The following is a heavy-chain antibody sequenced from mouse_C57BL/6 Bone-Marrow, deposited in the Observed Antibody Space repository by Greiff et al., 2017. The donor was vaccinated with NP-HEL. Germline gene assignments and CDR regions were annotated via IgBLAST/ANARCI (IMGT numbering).Heavy chain of an antibody. D-gene: IGHD2-5*01. CDR1: GYTFTSYW. Sequence: QVQLQQPGAELVRPGSSVTLSCKASGYTFTSYWMHWVKQRPIQGLEWIGNIDPSDSETHYNQKFKDKATLTVDKSSSTAYMQLSSLTSEDSAVYCCTRMGDSNYGCWYFDVWGTGTTGTVSA. CDR2: IDPSDSET. CDR3: TRMGDSNYGCWYFDV. V-gene: IGHV1-52*01. J-gene: IGHJ1*03.